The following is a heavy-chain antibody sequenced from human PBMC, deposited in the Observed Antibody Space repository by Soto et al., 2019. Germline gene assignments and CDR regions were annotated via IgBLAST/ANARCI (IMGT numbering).Heavy chain of an antibody. CDR3: AKITPTAVTTSDFDY. Sequence: GGSLRLSCAASGFTFSSYAMHWVRQAPGKGLEWVAVISYDGSNKYYADSVKGRFTISRDNSKNTLYLQMNSLRAEDTAVYYCAKITPTAVTTSDFDYWGQGTLVTVSS. CDR1: GFTFSSYA. CDR2: ISYDGSNK. D-gene: IGHD4-17*01. J-gene: IGHJ4*02. V-gene: IGHV3-30-3*02.